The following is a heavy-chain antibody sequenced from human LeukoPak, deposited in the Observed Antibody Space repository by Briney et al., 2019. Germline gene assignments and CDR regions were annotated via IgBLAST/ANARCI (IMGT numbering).Heavy chain of an antibody. D-gene: IGHD3-10*01. J-gene: IGHJ3*02. CDR3: ARVTLWFGEPAAFDI. V-gene: IGHV4-59*02. Sequence: PSETLSLTCTVSGGSVSSYYWSWIRQPPGKGLEWIGYIYYSGSTNYNTSLKSRVTISVDTPKNQFSLKLSSVTAADTAVYYCARVTLWFGEPAAFDIWGQGTMVTVSS. CDR2: IYYSGST. CDR1: GGSVSSYY.